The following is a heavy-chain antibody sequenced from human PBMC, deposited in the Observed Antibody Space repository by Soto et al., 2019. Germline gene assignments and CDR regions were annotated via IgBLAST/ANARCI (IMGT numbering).Heavy chain of an antibody. J-gene: IGHJ5*02. CDR1: GFTFSDHY. CDR2: TRNKANSYTT. V-gene: IGHV3-72*01. CDR3: AAYHLRAKAATRFDP. Sequence: PGGSLRLSCAASGFTFSDHYMDWVRQAPGKGLEWVGRTRNKANSYTTEYAASVKGRFTISRDDSKNSLYLQMNSLKTEDTAVYYCAAYHLRAKAATRFDPWGQGTLVTVS. D-gene: IGHD2-2*01.